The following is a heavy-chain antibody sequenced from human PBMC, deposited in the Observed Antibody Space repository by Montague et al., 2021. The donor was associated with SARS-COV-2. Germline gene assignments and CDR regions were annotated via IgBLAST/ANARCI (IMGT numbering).Heavy chain of an antibody. V-gene: IGHV4-59*01. CDR2: IYYGGST. CDR3: ARGGGSGYRYYFDY. J-gene: IGHJ4*02. CDR1: GGSISSYY. Sequence: ETLSLTCTVAGGSISSYYWDWIRQPPGKGLEWIGYIYYGGSTNYNPSXXSRVTISVDTSKNQFSLKLSSVTAADTAVYYCARGGGSGYRYYFDYWGQGSLVTVSS. D-gene: IGHD3-22*01.